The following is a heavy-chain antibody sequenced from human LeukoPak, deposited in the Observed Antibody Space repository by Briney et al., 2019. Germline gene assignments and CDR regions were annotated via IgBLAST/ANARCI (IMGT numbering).Heavy chain of an antibody. Sequence: GGSLRLSCAASGFTFSSYAMSWVRQAPGKGLEWVSSISNSGDSTYYADSVKGRFTTSRDNSKNTLYLQMNSLRAEDTAVYCCRSPPMVRGVIIDRDYWGQGTLVTVSS. V-gene: IGHV3-23*01. CDR2: ISNSGDST. CDR3: RSPPMVRGVIIDRDY. D-gene: IGHD3-10*01. CDR1: GFTFSSYA. J-gene: IGHJ4*02.